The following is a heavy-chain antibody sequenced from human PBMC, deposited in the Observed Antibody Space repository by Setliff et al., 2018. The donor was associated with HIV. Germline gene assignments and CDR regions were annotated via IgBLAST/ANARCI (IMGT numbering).Heavy chain of an antibody. J-gene: IGHJ2*01. D-gene: IGHD6-6*01. Sequence: SETLSLTCTVSGGSISSYYWSWIRQPPGEGLEWIGYIYYSGSTNYNPSLKSRVTISVDTSKNQFSLKLNSVTAADTAVYYCARDSDLDYSSSARWYFDLWGRGTLVTVSS. CDR2: IYYSGST. CDR1: GGSISSYY. V-gene: IGHV4-59*01. CDR3: ARDSDLDYSSSARWYFDL.